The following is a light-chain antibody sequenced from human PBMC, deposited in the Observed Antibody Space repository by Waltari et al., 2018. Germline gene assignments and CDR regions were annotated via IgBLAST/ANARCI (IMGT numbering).Light chain of an antibody. Sequence: QSVLTQPPSVSGAPGQGGTISCTGSRSNLGEGYDVHWYQQVPGTAPKVLIYANSKRPSGFPDRFAGSKSGTSASLAITGLQAEDEADYYCQGYDSRLSGVVFGGGTKLTVL. V-gene: IGLV1-40*01. CDR1: RSNLGEGYD. CDR2: ANS. CDR3: QGYDSRLSGVV. J-gene: IGLJ2*01.